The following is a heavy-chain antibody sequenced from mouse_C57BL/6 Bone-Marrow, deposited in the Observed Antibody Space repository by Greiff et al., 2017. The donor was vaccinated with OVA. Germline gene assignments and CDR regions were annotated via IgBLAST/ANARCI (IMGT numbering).Heavy chain of an antibody. CDR3: ARSGGYDSFAY. D-gene: IGHD2-2*01. V-gene: IGHV1-80*01. Sequence: VKLMESGAELVKPGASVKISCKASGYAFSSYWMNWVKQRPGKGLEWIGQIYPGDGDTNYNGKFKGKATLTVDKPSSTAYMQLSSLTSEDSAVYYCARSGGYDSFAYWGQGTLVTVSA. CDR1: GYAFSSYW. J-gene: IGHJ3*01. CDR2: IYPGDGDT.